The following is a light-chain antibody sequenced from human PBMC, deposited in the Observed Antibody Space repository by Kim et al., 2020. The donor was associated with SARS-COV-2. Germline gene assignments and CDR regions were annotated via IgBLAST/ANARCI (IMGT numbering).Light chain of an antibody. CDR3: QQFNNWPPWT. V-gene: IGKV3-15*01. CDR2: GAS. Sequence: PGDRAALSCRPCQSVSTNVAWFQQKPGQAPRLLIYGASTRATGTPAGFSGSGSGTEFTLTISSLQSEDFAVYYCQQFNNWPPWTFGQGTKVDIK. CDR1: QSVSTN. J-gene: IGKJ1*01.